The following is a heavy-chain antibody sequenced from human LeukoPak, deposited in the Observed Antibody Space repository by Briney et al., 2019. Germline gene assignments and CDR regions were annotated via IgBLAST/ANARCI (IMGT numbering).Heavy chain of an antibody. CDR1: GYSISSGYY. J-gene: IGHJ5*02. V-gene: IGHV4-38-2*02. Sequence: SETLSLTCAVSGYSISSGYYWGWIRQPPGQGLEWIGRIYHSGSTYYNPSLKSRVTISVDTSKNQFSLKLSSVTAADTAVYYCAREFRRKPAAISSKYNWFDHWGQGTLVTVSS. CDR2: IYHSGST. D-gene: IGHD2-2*01. CDR3: AREFRRKPAAISSKYNWFDH.